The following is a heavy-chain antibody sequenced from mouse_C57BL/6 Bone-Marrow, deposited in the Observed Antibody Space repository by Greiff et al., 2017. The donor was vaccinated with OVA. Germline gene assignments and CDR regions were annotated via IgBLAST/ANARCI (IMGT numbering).Heavy chain of an antibody. V-gene: IGHV5-6*01. D-gene: IGHD1-1*01. CDR1: GFTFSSYG. CDR3: ARLYYYGSSYDAMDY. CDR2: ISSGGSYT. Sequence: EVKLVESGGDLVKPGGSLKLSCAASGFTFSSYGMSWVRQTPDKRLEWVATISSGGSYTYYPDSVKGRFTISRDNAKNTLYLQMSSLKSEDTAMYYCARLYYYGSSYDAMDYWGQGTSVTVSS. J-gene: IGHJ4*01.